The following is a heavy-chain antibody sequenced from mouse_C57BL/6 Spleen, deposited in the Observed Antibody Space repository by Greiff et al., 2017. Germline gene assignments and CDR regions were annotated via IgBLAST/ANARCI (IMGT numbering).Heavy chain of an antibody. Sequence: EVKLQESGPGLVKPSQSLSLTCSVTGYSITSGYYWNWIRQFPGNKLEWMGYISYDGSNNYNPSLKNRISITRDTSKNQFFLKLNSVTTEDTATYYCARSWESYAMDYWGQGTSVTVSS. V-gene: IGHV3-6*01. CDR1: GYSITSGYY. CDR3: ARSWESYAMDY. CDR2: ISYDGSN. D-gene: IGHD4-1*01. J-gene: IGHJ4*01.